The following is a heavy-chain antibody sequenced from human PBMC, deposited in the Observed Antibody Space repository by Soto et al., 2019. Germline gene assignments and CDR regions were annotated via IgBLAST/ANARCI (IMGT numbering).Heavy chain of an antibody. V-gene: IGHV3-30*18. D-gene: IGHD5-12*01. CDR3: AKDLDYPYYFDY. CDR1: GFTFSSYG. CDR2: ISYDGSNK. Sequence: QVQLVESGGGVVQPGRSLRLSCAASGFTFSSYGMHWVRQAPGKGLEWGAVISYDGSNKFYADSVKGRFTISTDNSQNTLYLQMNSLRAEDTAVYYCAKDLDYPYYFDYWGQGTLVTVSS. J-gene: IGHJ4*02.